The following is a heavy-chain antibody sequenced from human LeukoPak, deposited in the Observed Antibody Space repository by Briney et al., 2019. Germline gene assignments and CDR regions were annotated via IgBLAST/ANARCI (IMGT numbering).Heavy chain of an antibody. D-gene: IGHD3-22*01. CDR3: ASRAQSGYYDSSGYPTYRYYFDY. Sequence: SETLSLTCTVSGGSISSYYWSWIRQPPGKGLEWIGYIYYSGSTNYNPSLKSRVTISVDTSKNQFSLKLSSVTAADTAVYYCASRAQSGYYDSSGYPTYRYYFDYWGQGTLVTVSS. CDR2: IYYSGST. J-gene: IGHJ4*02. CDR1: GGSISSYY. V-gene: IGHV4-59*12.